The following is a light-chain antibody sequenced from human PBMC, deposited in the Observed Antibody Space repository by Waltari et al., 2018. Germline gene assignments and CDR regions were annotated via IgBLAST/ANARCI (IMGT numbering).Light chain of an antibody. CDR3: QQYNNWPRT. J-gene: IGKJ2*01. V-gene: IGKV3-15*01. CDR1: QGVGSN. Sequence: ETVVTQSTATLSVSPGERATLSCRASQGVGSNFAWYQQKPGQSPRLLIFGAPPRATGIPARFSGSGSGTEFTLTISSLQSEDFAVYYCQQYNNWPRTFGQGTKLEIK. CDR2: GAP.